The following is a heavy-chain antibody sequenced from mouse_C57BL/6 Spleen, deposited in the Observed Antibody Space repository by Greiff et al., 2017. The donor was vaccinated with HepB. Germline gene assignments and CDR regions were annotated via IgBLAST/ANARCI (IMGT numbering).Heavy chain of an antibody. V-gene: IGHV1-80*01. Sequence: VKVVESGAELVKPGASVKISCKASGYAFSSYWMNWVKQRPGKGLEWIGQIYPGDGDTNYNGKFKGKATLTADKSSSTAYMQLSSLTSEDSAVYFCAREGNGSSYFDYWGQGTTLTVSS. CDR1: GYAFSSYW. D-gene: IGHD1-1*01. CDR3: AREGNGSSYFDY. J-gene: IGHJ2*01. CDR2: IYPGDGDT.